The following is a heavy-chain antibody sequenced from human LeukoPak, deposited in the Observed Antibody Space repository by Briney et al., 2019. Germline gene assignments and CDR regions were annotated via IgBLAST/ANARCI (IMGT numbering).Heavy chain of an antibody. CDR1: GGTLNSHT. D-gene: IGHD1-26*01. J-gene: IGHJ5*02. CDR3: ARVNLRGSQYNWFDP. V-gene: IGHV1-69*08. CDR2: ITPIIDST. Sequence: SVKVSCKASGGTLNSHTFSWVRQAPGQGLEWMGRITPIIDSTKYAQNFQDRVSITADKSTTTVYMELSSLRSEDTAVYFCARVNLRGSQYNWFDPWGQGTLATVSS.